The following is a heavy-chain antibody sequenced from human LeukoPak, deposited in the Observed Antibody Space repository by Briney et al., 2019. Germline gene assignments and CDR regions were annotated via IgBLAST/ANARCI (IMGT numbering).Heavy chain of an antibody. CDR1: GFTFNTYA. CDR2: ISYDGDNN. J-gene: IGHJ4*02. Sequence: TGGSLRLSCAASGFTFNTYAMHWVRQAPGEGLAWLTSISYDGDNNYYADSVKGRFIISRDNPKNTLYLQMHSLRLEDTAVYYCAKDRGSWPNRSIDFWGQGTLVTVSS. CDR3: AKDRGSWPNRSIDF. D-gene: IGHD6-13*01. V-gene: IGHV3-30*14.